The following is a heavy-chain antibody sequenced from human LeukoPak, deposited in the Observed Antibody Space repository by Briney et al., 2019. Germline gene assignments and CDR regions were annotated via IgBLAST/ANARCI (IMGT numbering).Heavy chain of an antibody. J-gene: IGHJ4*02. D-gene: IGHD7-27*01. V-gene: IGHV3-33*01. Sequence: PGGSLRLSCATSGFTLSYFGMHWVRQAPGKGLEWVAVIWYDGSNKYYADSVKGRFTISRDNAKNSLFLQLNSLRAEDTAVYYCARGHWGLDYWGQGALVTVSS. CDR2: IWYDGSNK. CDR1: GFTLSYFG. CDR3: ARGHWGLDY.